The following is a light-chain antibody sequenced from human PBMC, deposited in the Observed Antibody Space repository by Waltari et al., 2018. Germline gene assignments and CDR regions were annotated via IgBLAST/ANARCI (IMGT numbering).Light chain of an antibody. Sequence: EIVMTQSPATLSVSPGGGATLSCRASRAIASNVAWYQQRPGQPLRLLIFDASTRATGIPERFSGSWSGPEFILTISSLQSEDSAVYFCQQFNTGYSFGQGTKLEI. J-gene: IGKJ2*01. CDR2: DAS. CDR3: QQFNTGYS. V-gene: IGKV3-15*01. CDR1: RAIASN.